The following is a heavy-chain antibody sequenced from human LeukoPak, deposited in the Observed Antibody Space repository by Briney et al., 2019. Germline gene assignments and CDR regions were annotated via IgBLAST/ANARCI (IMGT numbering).Heavy chain of an antibody. CDR2: TYYSGST. CDR1: GGSISSYY. Sequence: SETLSLTCTVSGGSISSYYWSWIRQPPGKGLEWIGYTYYSGSTNYNPSLKSRVTISVDTSKNQFSLKLSSVTAADTAVYYCARGWLWFDPWGQGTLVTVSS. J-gene: IGHJ5*02. CDR3: ARGWLWFDP. D-gene: IGHD5-12*01. V-gene: IGHV4-59*01.